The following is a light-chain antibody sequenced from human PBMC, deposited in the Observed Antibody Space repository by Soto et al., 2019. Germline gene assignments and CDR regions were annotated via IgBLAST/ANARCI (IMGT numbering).Light chain of an antibody. CDR1: SSNIGSNT. CDR3: AAWDDRLNGVV. J-gene: IGLJ2*01. CDR2: TNN. V-gene: IGLV1-44*01. Sequence: QSVLTQPPSASWTPGQRVTSSCSGSSSNIGSNTINWYQQVPGTAPKLLIYTNNHRPSGFPDRFSGSKSGTSASLSISGLQSEDEGDYYCAAWDDRLNGVVFGGGTKLTVL.